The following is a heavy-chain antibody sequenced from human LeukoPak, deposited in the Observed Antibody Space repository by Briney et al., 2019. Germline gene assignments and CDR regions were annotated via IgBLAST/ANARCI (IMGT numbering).Heavy chain of an antibody. J-gene: IGHJ4*02. Sequence: GGSLRLSCAGSGFTFSTYWMTWVRQAPGKGLEWVANINQDGGEKYYVDSVKGRFTISRDNAKNSLYLQMNSLRAEDTAVYYCARDLAYSRLDYWGQGMLVTVSS. CDR2: INQDGGEK. CDR3: ARDLAYSRLDY. D-gene: IGHD5-18*01. V-gene: IGHV3-7*01. CDR1: GFTFSTYW.